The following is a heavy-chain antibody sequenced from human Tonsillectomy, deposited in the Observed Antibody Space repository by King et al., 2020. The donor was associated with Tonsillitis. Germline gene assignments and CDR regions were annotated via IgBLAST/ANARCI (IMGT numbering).Heavy chain of an antibody. CDR3: ARLPSPIPNAFDV. CDR1: GGSISSYY. Sequence: QLQESGPGLVKPSETLSLTCTVSGGSISSYYWSWIRQPPGKGLEWIGYIYYRGSTNYNPSLMSRVTISVDTSKNQLSLSLSSVAAADTAVYYCARLPSPIPNAFDVWGRGTMVTVSS. V-gene: IGHV4-59*08. CDR2: IYYRGST. J-gene: IGHJ3*01.